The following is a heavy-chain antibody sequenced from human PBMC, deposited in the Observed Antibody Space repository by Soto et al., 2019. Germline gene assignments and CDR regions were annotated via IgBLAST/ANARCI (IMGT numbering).Heavy chain of an antibody. D-gene: IGHD2-21*02. CDR1: GGSVSSGSYY. CDR3: ARDSPVTLNWIDP. J-gene: IGHJ5*02. CDR2: IYYSGST. Sequence: QVQLQESGPGLVKPSETLSLTCTVSGGSVSSGSYYWSWIRQPPGKGLEWIGYIYYSGSTNYNPSLKSRVTISRDTSKNQFSLKLSSVTAADTAVYYCARDSPVTLNWIDPWGQGTLVTVSP. V-gene: IGHV4-61*01.